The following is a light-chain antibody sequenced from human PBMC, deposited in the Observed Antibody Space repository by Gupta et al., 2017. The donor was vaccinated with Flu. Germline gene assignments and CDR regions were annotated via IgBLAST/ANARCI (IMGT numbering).Light chain of an antibody. CDR2: DAS. V-gene: IGKV1-33*01. Sequence: DIQMTQSPSSLSASVGDRVTITCQASQDINNYLNWYQQKPGKAPKLLIYDASNLKTGVPSRFSGSGSGTDFTFTITSLQPEDFATYYCQQEDNLPITFGGGTKVEIK. J-gene: IGKJ4*01. CDR1: QDINNY. CDR3: QQEDNLPIT.